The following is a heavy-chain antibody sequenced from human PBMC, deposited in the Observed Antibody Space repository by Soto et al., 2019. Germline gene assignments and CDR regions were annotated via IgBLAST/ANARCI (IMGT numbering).Heavy chain of an antibody. CDR2: ISSSSSTI. D-gene: IGHD4-4*01. CDR3: ARVVNYPYYYYYMDV. Sequence: GGSLSLSCAASGFTFSSYSMNWVRQAPGKGLEWVSYISSSSSTIYYADSVKGRFTISRDNAKNSLYLQMNSLRAEDTAVYYCARVVNYPYYYYYMDVWGKGTTVTVSS. V-gene: IGHV3-48*01. CDR1: GFTFSSYS. J-gene: IGHJ6*03.